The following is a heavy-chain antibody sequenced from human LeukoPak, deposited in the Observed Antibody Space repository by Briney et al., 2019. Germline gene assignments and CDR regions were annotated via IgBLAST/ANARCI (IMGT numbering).Heavy chain of an antibody. Sequence: SETLSLTCTVSGGSISSYYWSWIRQPPGKGLEWIGYIHYSGSTNYNPSLQSRVTISVDTSKNQFSLKLSSVTAADTAVYSCARHLRGAYCGDDCYLDYRGQGTLVTVSS. CDR1: GGSISSYY. CDR3: ARHLRGAYCGDDCYLDY. D-gene: IGHD2-21*02. CDR2: IHYSGST. V-gene: IGHV4-59*08. J-gene: IGHJ4*02.